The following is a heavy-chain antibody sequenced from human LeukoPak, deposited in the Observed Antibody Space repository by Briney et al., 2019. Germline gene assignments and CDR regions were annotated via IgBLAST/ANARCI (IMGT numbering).Heavy chain of an antibody. CDR3: ARLPRGVVEPGAFSSSDY. CDR1: GGSISSGSYY. D-gene: IGHD2-2*01. J-gene: IGHJ4*02. CDR2: LYSSGST. V-gene: IGHV4-61*02. Sequence: PSETLSLTCTVSGGSISSGSYYWSWIRQPAGKGLEWIGRLYSSGSTNYSPSLKSRVTISVDRTKNQFSLKLRSVTTADTAVYYCARLPRGVVEPGAFSSSDYWGQGTLVTVSS.